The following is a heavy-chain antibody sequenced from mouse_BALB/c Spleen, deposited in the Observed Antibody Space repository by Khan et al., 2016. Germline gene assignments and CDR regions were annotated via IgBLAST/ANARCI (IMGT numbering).Heavy chain of an antibody. CDR2: INTYTGEP. D-gene: IGHD2-10*02. V-gene: IGHV9-3-1*01. CDR3: ASHSLYGNYVGGAMDY. Sequence: QIQLVQSGPELKKPGETVKISCKASGYTFTNYGMNWVKQAPGKGLKWMGWINTYTGEPTYADDFKGRFAFSLETSASTAYLQINNLKNEDTATXVSASHSLYGNYVGGAMDYWGQGTSVTVSS. J-gene: IGHJ4*01. CDR1: GYTFTNYG.